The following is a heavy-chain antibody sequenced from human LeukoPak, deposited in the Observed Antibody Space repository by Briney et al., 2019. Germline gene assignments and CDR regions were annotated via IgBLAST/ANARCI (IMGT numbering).Heavy chain of an antibody. Sequence: SETLSLTCTVSGGSISSYYWSWIRQPPGKGLEWIGYIYYSGSTNYNPSLKSRVTISIDTSKNQFYLKLSSVTAADTAVYYCARHRGLYSDYYFDYWGQGTLVTVSS. CDR3: ARHRGLYSDYYFDY. V-gene: IGHV4-59*08. CDR1: GGSISSYY. CDR2: IYYSGST. D-gene: IGHD4-11*01. J-gene: IGHJ4*02.